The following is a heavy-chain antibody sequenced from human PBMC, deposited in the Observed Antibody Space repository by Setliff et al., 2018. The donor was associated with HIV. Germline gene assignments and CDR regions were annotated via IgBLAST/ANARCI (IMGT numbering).Heavy chain of an antibody. CDR3: AGYTVGSMLDY. V-gene: IGHV4-39*01. CDR1: GGSIISDIFY. J-gene: IGHJ4*02. CDR2: IYPGCT. Sequence: SETLSLTCSVSGGSIISDIFYWGWIRQPPGKGLEWIGSIYPGCTKYNPSLRSRLTISLDSSTNQFSVTLSSVTAADTAMYYCAGYTVGSMLDYWGPGTLVTVSS. D-gene: IGHD2-8*02.